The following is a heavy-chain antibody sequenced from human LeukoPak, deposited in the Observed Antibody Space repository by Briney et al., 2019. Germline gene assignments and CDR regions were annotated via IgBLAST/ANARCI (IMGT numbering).Heavy chain of an antibody. CDR3: ARRGYYYDSSGYYSYEGRDY. CDR1: GFTFNTYS. V-gene: IGHV3-21*01. J-gene: IGHJ4*02. D-gene: IGHD3-22*01. CDR2: ISSSSSYI. Sequence: GGSLRLSCAASGFTFNTYSMNWVRQAPGKGLEWVSFISSSSSYIDYADSVKGRFTISRDNTKNSLFLQMNNVRAEDTAVYYCARRGYYYDSSGYYSYEGRDYWGQGTVVIVSS.